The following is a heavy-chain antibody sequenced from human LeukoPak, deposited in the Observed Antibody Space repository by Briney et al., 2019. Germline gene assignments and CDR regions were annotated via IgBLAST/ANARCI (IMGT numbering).Heavy chain of an antibody. Sequence: GGSLRLSCAASGLTITTYSMNWVRQAPGKGLEWVSYISSSSSTIYYADSVKGRFTISRDNAKSSLYLQMNSLRAEDTAVYYCARDRQWPSGSFDYWGQGALVTVSS. CDR2: ISSSSSTI. CDR3: ARDRQWPSGSFDY. J-gene: IGHJ4*02. CDR1: GLTITTYS. D-gene: IGHD6-19*01. V-gene: IGHV3-48*04.